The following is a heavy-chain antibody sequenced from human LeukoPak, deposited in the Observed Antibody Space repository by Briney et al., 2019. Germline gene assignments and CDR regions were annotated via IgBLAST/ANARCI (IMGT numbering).Heavy chain of an antibody. CDR2: IYYRGNT. V-gene: IGHV4-39*07. Sequence: SQTLSLTCTVSGGSISSGGYYWGWIRQPPGKGLEWIASIYYRGNTYYNPSLKSRVTISADTSKNQLSLKLSSVTAADTAVYYCARGPPPDFDYWGRGTLVTVSS. CDR1: GGSISSGGYY. J-gene: IGHJ4*02. CDR3: ARGPPPDFDY.